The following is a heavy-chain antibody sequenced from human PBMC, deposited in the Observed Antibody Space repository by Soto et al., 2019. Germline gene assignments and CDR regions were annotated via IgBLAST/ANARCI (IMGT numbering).Heavy chain of an antibody. V-gene: IGHV3-64*01. CDR2: ISSNGVGT. D-gene: IGHD6-6*01. CDR3: ARRARPDFYYMDV. J-gene: IGHJ6*03. Sequence: PGGSMRLSCAASGSTLSGYAMGWVRQAPGKGLEYVSGISSNGVGTYYANSVQGRFTISRDNSKNTVYLQMGSLRPEDMAVYYCARRARPDFYYMDVWGKGTTVTVSS. CDR1: GSTLSGYA.